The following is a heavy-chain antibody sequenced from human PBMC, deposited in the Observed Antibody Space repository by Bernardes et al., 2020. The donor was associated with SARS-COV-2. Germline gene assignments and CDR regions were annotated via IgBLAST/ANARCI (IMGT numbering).Heavy chain of an antibody. Sequence: GGSLRLSCAASGFTFDDYAMHWVRQAPGKGLEWVSLISGDGGSTYYADSVKGRFTISRDNSKNSLYLQMNSLRTEDTALYYCAKSLRGYSYGYYIYYYYGMDVWGQGTTVTVSS. CDR3: AKSLRGYSYGYYIYYYYGMDV. J-gene: IGHJ6*02. CDR1: GFTFDDYA. CDR2: ISGDGGST. V-gene: IGHV3-43*02. D-gene: IGHD5-18*01.